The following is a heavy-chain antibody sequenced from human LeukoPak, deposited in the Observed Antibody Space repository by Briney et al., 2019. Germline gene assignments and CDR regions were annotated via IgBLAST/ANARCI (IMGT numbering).Heavy chain of an antibody. V-gene: IGHV4-38-2*02. CDR2: IYHSGST. CDR3: ARNTPNPGHTNWFDP. J-gene: IGHJ5*02. CDR1: GYSISSGYY. D-gene: IGHD1-14*01. Sequence: KASETLSLTRTVSGYSISSGYYWGWIRQPPGKGLEWIGSIYHSGSTYYNPSLKSRVTISVDTSKNQFSLKLSSVTAADTAVYYCARNTPNPGHTNWFDPWGQGTLVTVSS.